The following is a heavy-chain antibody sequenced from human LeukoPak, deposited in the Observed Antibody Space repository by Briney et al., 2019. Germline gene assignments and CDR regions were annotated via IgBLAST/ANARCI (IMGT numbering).Heavy chain of an antibody. V-gene: IGHV4-61*01. CDR2: IYYSGST. J-gene: IGHJ4*02. CDR1: GGSVSSGSYY. Sequence: SETLSLTCTVSGGSVSSGSYYWSWIRQPPGKGLEWIGYIYYSGSTNYNPSLKSRATISVDTSKNQFSLKLSSVTAADTAVYYCARVRPSLYFDYWGQGTLVTVSS. CDR3: ARVRPSLYFDY.